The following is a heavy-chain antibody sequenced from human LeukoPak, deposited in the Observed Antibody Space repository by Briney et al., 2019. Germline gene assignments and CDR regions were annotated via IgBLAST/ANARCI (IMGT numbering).Heavy chain of an antibody. J-gene: IGHJ4*02. D-gene: IGHD1-26*01. Sequence: GGSLRLSCAASGFTFSSYSMNWVRQAPGKGLAWLSYITSSSSNIYYADSVKGRFTISRDNVKNSLYLQMNSLRDEDTALYYCVRSKTYFFEYWGQGALVTVSS. CDR1: GFTFSSYS. CDR3: VRSKTYFFEY. CDR2: ITSSSSNI. V-gene: IGHV3-48*02.